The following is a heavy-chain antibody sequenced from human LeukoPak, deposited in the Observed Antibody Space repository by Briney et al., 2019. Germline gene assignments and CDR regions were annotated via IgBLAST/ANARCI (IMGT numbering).Heavy chain of an antibody. D-gene: IGHD4-17*01. CDR2: INPNSGGT. Sequence: ASVKVSCKASGYIFTDYYMHWVRQAPGQGLEWMGWINPNSGGTDYAQKFQGRVTMTRDTSISTVYMELSRLRSDDTAVYYCALLRYPNFDYWGQGTLVTVSS. J-gene: IGHJ4*02. CDR1: GYIFTDYY. V-gene: IGHV1-2*02. CDR3: ALLRYPNFDY.